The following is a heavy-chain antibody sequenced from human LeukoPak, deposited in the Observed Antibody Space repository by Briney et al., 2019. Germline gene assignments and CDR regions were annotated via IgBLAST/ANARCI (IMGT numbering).Heavy chain of an antibody. CDR3: ARAPRDIVLMVYAIYFDY. CDR1: GYTFTSYG. Sequence: ASVKFSCKASGYTFTSYGISWVRQAPGQGLEWMGWISAYNGNTNYAQKLQGRVTMTTDTSTSTAYMELRSLRSDDTAVYYCARAPRDIVLMVYAIYFDYWGQGTLVTVSS. D-gene: IGHD2-8*01. V-gene: IGHV1-18*01. CDR2: ISAYNGNT. J-gene: IGHJ4*02.